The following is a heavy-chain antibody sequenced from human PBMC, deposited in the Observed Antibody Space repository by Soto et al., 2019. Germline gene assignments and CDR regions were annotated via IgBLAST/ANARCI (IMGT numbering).Heavy chain of an antibody. CDR1: RGSIAIYD. J-gene: IGHJ6*03. Sequence: SETLSLSCTVSRGSIAIYDGTWIRHPPGQGLELIWYISDSGSTSYNPSLTIRVTTSVDTSKNQFSLKLSSVTGDGWAVYFCARGIRDNRGGGMEVWGKGATVTVFS. D-gene: IGHD1-1*01. CDR2: ISDSGST. CDR3: ARGIRDNRGGGMEV. V-gene: IGHV4-59*01.